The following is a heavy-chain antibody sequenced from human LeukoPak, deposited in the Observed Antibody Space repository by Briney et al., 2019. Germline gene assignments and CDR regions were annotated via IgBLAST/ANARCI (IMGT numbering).Heavy chain of an antibody. V-gene: IGHV4-38-2*02. CDR2: VYHRGST. J-gene: IGHJ4*02. Sequence: PSETLSPTCTVSHYSITFGYYWGWIRQPPGKGLEWIGAVYHRGSTSYNPSLKSRVTISVDTSKNQFSLKLSSVTAADTAVYYCAVSSGWFGGGFDYWGQGTLVTVSS. D-gene: IGHD6-19*01. CDR3: AVSSGWFGGGFDY. CDR1: HYSITFGYY.